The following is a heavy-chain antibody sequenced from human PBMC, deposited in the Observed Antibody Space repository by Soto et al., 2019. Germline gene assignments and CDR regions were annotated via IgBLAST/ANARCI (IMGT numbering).Heavy chain of an antibody. CDR2: IYSGGST. CDR3: AREGPGIRREYSGYDDDAFDI. CDR1: GFTVSSNY. D-gene: IGHD5-12*01. J-gene: IGHJ3*02. Sequence: GGSLRLSCAASGFTVSSNYMSWVRQAPGKGLEWVSVIYSGGSTYYADSVKGRFTISRDNSKNTLYLQMNSLRAEDTAVYYCAREGPGIRREYSGYDDDAFDIWGQGTMVTVSS. V-gene: IGHV3-66*01.